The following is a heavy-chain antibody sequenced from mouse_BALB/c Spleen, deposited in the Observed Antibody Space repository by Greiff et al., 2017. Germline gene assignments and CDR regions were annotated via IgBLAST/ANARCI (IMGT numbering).Heavy chain of an antibody. CDR3: ARGPTTATYYYEMDY. Sequence: VKLVESGAELVRPGTSVKISCKASGYTFTNYWLGWVKQRPGHGLEWIGDIYPGGGYTNYNEKFKGKATLTADTSSSTAYMQLSSLTSEDSAVYFCARGPTTATYYYEMDYWGQGTSVTVSS. V-gene: IGHV1-63*02. J-gene: IGHJ4*01. CDR2: IYPGGGYT. CDR1: GYTFTNYW. D-gene: IGHD1-2*01.